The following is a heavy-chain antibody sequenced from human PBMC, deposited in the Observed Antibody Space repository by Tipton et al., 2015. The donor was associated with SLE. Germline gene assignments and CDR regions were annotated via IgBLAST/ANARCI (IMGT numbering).Heavy chain of an antibody. D-gene: IGHD2-2*01. CDR1: GFTFSSYA. CDR3: LVDCSGTSFYDY. CDR2: IYSGGSST. V-gene: IGHV3-23*03. J-gene: IGHJ4*02. Sequence: SLRLSCAASGFTFSSYAMSWVRQAPGKGLEWVSVIYSGGSSTYYADSVKGRFTISRDNSKNTLYLQMNSLRAEDTAVYYCLVDCSGTSFYDYWGQGTLVPVSS.